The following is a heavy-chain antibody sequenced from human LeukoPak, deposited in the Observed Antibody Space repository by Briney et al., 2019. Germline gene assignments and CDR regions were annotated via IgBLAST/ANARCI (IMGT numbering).Heavy chain of an antibody. D-gene: IGHD2-15*01. J-gene: IGHJ4*02. CDR2: INTNTGNP. V-gene: IGHV7-4-1*02. CDR1: GYTFTSYG. CDR3: ARGRWDIRSTGIDY. Sequence: GASVKVSCKASGYTFTSYGISWVRQAPGQGLEWMGWINTNTGNPTYAQGFTGRFVFSLDTSVSTAYLQISSLKAEDTAVYYCARGRWDIRSTGIDYWGQGTLVTVSS.